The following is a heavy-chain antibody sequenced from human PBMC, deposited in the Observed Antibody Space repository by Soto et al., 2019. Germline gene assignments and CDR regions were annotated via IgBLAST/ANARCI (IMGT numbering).Heavy chain of an antibody. CDR3: ARPRDGYSYGLDY. Sequence: WVAVIWYDGSNKYYADSVKGRFTISRDNSKNTLYLQMNSLRAEDTAVYYCARPRDGYSYGLDYWGQGTLVTVSS. CDR2: IWYDGSNK. D-gene: IGHD5-18*01. V-gene: IGHV3-33*01. J-gene: IGHJ4*02.